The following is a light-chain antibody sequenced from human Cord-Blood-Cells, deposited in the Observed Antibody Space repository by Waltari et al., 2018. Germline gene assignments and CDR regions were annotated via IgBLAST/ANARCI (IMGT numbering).Light chain of an antibody. Sequence: DIQMTHSPSPMSASVGDRVTITCQASQDISNYLNWYQQKPGKAPKLLIYDASNLETGVPSRFSGSGSGTDFTFTISSLQPEDIATYYCQQYDNLPLTFGGGTKVEIK. CDR2: DAS. CDR1: QDISNY. J-gene: IGKJ4*01. CDR3: QQYDNLPLT. V-gene: IGKV1-33*01.